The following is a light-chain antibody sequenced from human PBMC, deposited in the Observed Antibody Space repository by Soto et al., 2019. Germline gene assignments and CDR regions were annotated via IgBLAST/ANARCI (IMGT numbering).Light chain of an antibody. J-gene: IGLJ1*01. V-gene: IGLV2-14*01. CDR3: SSYTSSSTPYV. CDR1: SSDVGGYNY. Sequence: QSALTQPASVSGSPGQSITISCTGTSSDVGGYNYVSWYQQHPGKAPKLMIYDVSNRPSGVSNRFSGSKSGNTASLTISGLQDEDEAAYYCSSYTSSSTPYVFGTGTKVTVL. CDR2: DVS.